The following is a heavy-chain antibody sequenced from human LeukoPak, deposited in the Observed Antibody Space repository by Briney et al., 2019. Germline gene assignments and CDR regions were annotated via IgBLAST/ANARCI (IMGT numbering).Heavy chain of an antibody. J-gene: IGHJ4*02. V-gene: IGHV3-7*01. CDR1: GFRFSNYW. CDR2: MKQDGRQK. CDR3: AREGEGGFYY. D-gene: IGHD3-16*01. Sequence: GGSLRLSCAASGFRFSNYWMSWVRQAPGRGLEWVANMKQDGRQKDYVDSVKGRFTISRDNAKNSLYLQMNSLRAEDTAVYYCAREGEGGFYYRGQGTLVTVSS.